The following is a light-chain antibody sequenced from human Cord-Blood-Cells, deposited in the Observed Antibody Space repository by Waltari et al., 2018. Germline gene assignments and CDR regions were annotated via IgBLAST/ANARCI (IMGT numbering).Light chain of an antibody. J-gene: IGKJ4*01. CDR2: DAS. CDR1: QIVSSY. V-gene: IGKV3-11*01. Sequence: EIVLTHSPATLSLSPGESATLHCRASQIVSSYLAWYQQKPGQAPRLLIYDASNRATGIPARFSGSGSGTDFTLTISSLEPEDFAVYYCQQRSNWPLTFGGGTKVEIK. CDR3: QQRSNWPLT.